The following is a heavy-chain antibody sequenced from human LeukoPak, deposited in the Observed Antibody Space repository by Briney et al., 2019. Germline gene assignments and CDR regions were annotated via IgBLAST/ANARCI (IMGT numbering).Heavy chain of an antibody. J-gene: IGHJ3*02. Sequence: GSLRLSCAASGFTFSSYGMSWIRQPPGKGLEWIGYIYYSGSTNYNPSLKSRVTISVDTSKNQFSLKLSSVTAADTAVYYCARVNQRITMVRGVRRGAFDIWGQGTMVTVSS. CDR2: IYYSGST. V-gene: IGHV4-59*01. CDR3: ARVNQRITMVRGVRRGAFDI. CDR1: GFTFSSYG. D-gene: IGHD3-10*01.